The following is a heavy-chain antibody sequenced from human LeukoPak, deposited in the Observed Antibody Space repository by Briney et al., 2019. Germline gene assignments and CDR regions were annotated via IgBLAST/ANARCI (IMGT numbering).Heavy chain of an antibody. CDR1: GFTFGDYA. CDR2: INWNGVTK. J-gene: IGHJ4*02. V-gene: IGHV3-9*01. CDR3: AKDTDSSGWRPLES. Sequence: GRSLRLSCAASGFTFGDYAMHWVRQAPGKGLEWVSSINWNGVTKGYVDSVKGRFTISRDSAKNSLYLQMNSLRVEDTALYYCAKDTDSSGWRPLESWGQGTLVTVSS. D-gene: IGHD6-19*01.